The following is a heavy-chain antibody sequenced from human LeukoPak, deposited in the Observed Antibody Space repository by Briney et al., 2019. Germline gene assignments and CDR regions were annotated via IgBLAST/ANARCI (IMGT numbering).Heavy chain of an antibody. CDR1: GGSISSGDYY. D-gene: IGHD2-2*01. V-gene: IGHV4-30-4*01. CDR2: IYYSGST. J-gene: IGHJ4*02. Sequence: SETLSLTCTVSGGSISSGDYYWSWIRQPPGKGLEWIGYIYYSGSTYYNPSLKSRVTISVDTSKNQFSLKLSSVTAADTAVYYCASGGPEGTSYDYWGQGTLVTVSS. CDR3: ASGGPEGTSYDY.